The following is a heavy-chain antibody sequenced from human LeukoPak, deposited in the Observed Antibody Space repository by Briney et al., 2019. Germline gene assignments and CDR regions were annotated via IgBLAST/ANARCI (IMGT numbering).Heavy chain of an antibody. J-gene: IGHJ2*01. CDR1: GYTFTSCY. CDR3: ARGRTSVVVVAATDRDFDL. D-gene: IGHD2-15*01. V-gene: IGHV1-46*01. CDR2: INPSGGST. Sequence: ASVKVSCKASGYTFTSCYMHWVRQAPGQGLEWMGIINPSGGSTSYAQKFQGRVTMTRDTSTSTVYMELSSLRSEDTAVYYCARGRTSVVVVAATDRDFDLWGRGTLVTVSS.